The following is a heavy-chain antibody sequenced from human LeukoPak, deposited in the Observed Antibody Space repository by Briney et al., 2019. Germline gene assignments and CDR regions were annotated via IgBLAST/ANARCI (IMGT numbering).Heavy chain of an antibody. J-gene: IGHJ4*02. Sequence: NPSQTLSLTCTVSGGSISSGGYYWSWIRQHPGKGLEWIGYIYYSGSTYYNPSLKSRVTISVDTSKNQFSLKLSSVTAADTAVYCCARSPGDTFGGVIVIRHFDYWGQGTLVTVSS. CDR1: GGSISSGGYY. D-gene: IGHD3-16*02. V-gene: IGHV4-31*03. CDR3: ARSPGDTFGGVIVIRHFDY. CDR2: IYYSGST.